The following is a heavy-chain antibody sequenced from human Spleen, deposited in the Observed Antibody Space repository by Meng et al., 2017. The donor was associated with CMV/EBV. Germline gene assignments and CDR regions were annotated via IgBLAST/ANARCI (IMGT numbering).Heavy chain of an antibody. CDR3: AKAGGFRPHFFDN. CDR2: ISGSGGTT. Sequence: GESLKISCAVSGFTFSNYAMSWVRQAPGKGLDWVSGISGSGGTTYYADSVKGRFTISRDNSKNTLYLQMDSLRAEDTAVFYCAKAGGFRPHFFDNWGQGTLVTVSS. CDR1: GFTFSNYA. V-gene: IGHV3-23*01. D-gene: IGHD3-16*01. J-gene: IGHJ4*02.